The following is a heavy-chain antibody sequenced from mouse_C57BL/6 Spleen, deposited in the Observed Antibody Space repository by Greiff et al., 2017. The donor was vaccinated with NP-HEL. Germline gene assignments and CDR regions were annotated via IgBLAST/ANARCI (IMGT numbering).Heavy chain of an antibody. CDR1: GFTFSNYW. CDR2: IRLKSDNYAT. V-gene: IGHV6-3*01. CDR3: TALYCYRSSYDYDD. Sequence: EVQLVESGGGLVQPGGSMKLSCVASGFTFSNYWMNWVRQSPEKGLEWVAQIRLKSDNYATHYAESVKGRFTISRDDSKSTVYLQMNNLSAEDTGIYYGTALYCYRSSYDYDDWGQGPTLSASS. J-gene: IGHJ2*01. D-gene: IGHD1-1*01.